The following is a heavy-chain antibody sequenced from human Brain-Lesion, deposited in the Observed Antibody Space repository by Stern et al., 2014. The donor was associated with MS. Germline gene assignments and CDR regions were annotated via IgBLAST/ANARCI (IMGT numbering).Heavy chain of an antibody. CDR1: GFPFSNYW. CDR3: ARGERWFDS. J-gene: IGHJ5*01. CDR2: VNNDGRRT. V-gene: IGHV3-74*01. Sequence: EVQPVESGGGLVQPGGSLRLSCAASGFPFSNYWMHWVRQAPGKGLVWVSRVNNDGRRTSYADSVKGRFTMSRDNAKNTLYLQMNSLRVEDTAIYYCARGERWFDSWGQGTLVTVSS.